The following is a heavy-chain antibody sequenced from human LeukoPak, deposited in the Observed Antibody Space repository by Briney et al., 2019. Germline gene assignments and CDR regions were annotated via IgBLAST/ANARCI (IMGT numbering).Heavy chain of an antibody. CDR3: AREGCSGGSCLDY. CDR1: GDSISSYY. V-gene: IGHV4-59*01. D-gene: IGHD2-15*01. CDR2: IYYSGST. J-gene: IGHJ4*02. Sequence: SETLSLTCTVSGDSISSYYWSWIRQPPGKGLEWIGYIYYSGSTNYNPSLKSRVTISVDTSKNQFSLKLSSVTAADTAVYYCAREGCSGGSCLDYWGQGTLVTVSS.